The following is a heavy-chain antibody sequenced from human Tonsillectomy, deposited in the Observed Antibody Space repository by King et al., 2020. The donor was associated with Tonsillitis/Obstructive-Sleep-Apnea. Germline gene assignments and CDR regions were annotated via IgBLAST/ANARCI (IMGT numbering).Heavy chain of an antibody. D-gene: IGHD5-24*01. Sequence: VQLQQWGAGLLKPSETLSLTCAVYGGSFSGYYWSWIRQPPGKGLEWIGEINHSGSTNYNPSLKSRVTISVDTSKNQFSLKLSSVTAADTAVYYCARVGLLATIYYYYYYGMDVWGQGTTVTVSS. CDR3: ARVGLLATIYYYYYYGMDV. J-gene: IGHJ6*02. CDR1: GGSFSGYY. V-gene: IGHV4-34*01. CDR2: INHSGST.